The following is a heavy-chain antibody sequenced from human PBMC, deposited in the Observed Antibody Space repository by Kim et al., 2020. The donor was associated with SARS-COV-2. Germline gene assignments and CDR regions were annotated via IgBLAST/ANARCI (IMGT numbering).Heavy chain of an antibody. D-gene: IGHD6-19*01. V-gene: IGHV4-34*01. Sequence: NPSLKSRVTISVDTSKNQFSLKLSSVTAADTAVYYCAREVRSGWYSGMDVWGQGTTVTVSS. J-gene: IGHJ6*02. CDR3: AREVRSGWYSGMDV.